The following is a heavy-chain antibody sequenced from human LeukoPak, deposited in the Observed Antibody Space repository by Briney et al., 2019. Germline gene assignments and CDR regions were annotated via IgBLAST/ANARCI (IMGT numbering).Heavy chain of an antibody. CDR2: TYYKSKWFN. V-gene: IGHV6-1*01. Sequence: SQSLSLTCAISGDSVSSNSWNWIRQSPSRGLEWLGRTYYKSKWFNDYAVSMESRITINPDTSKNQFSLQLNSVTPEDTALYYCARDQPWTNDFDIWGKGIMVTVSS. D-gene: IGHD3/OR15-3a*01. CDR3: ARDQPWTNDFDI. J-gene: IGHJ3*02. CDR1: GDSVSSNS.